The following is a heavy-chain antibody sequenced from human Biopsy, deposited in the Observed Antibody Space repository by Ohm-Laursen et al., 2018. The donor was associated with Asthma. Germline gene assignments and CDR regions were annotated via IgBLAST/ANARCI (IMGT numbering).Heavy chain of an antibody. CDR3: ARAGALIVGATMGY. V-gene: IGHV1-46*01. CDR1: GYTFTSYG. D-gene: IGHD1-26*01. CDR2: INPSGGST. Sequence: ASVKVSCKASGYTFTSYGISWVRQAPGQGLEWMGIINPSGGSTSYAQKFQGRVTMTRDTSTSTVYMELSSLRPEDTAVYYCARAGALIVGATMGYWGQGTLVTVSS. J-gene: IGHJ4*02.